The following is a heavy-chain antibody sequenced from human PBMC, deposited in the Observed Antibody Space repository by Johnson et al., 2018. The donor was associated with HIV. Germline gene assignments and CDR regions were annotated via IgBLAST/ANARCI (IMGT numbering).Heavy chain of an antibody. Sequence: EKLVESGGTLVKPGGSLRLSCAASGFSFSNTWLSWVRQAPGKGLEWVSVIYSGGSTYYADSVKGRFTISRDNSKNTLYLQMNSLRAEDTAVYYCARDLPSNYYDSSGYYPDAFDIWGQGTMVTVSS. CDR2: IYSGGST. CDR1: GFSFSNTW. D-gene: IGHD3-22*01. CDR3: ARDLPSNYYDSSGYYPDAFDI. J-gene: IGHJ3*02. V-gene: IGHV3-66*02.